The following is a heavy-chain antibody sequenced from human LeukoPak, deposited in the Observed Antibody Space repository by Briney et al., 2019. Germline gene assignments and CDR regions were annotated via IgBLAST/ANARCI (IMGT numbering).Heavy chain of an antibody. Sequence: SATLSLTCAVYGGSFNGGSFSGYYWSWIRQPPEKGLEWIGEINHSGSTNYNPSFKSRVTMSVDTSKNQFSLKLSSVTAADIAVYYCVMGYNYVWGSRPDYWGQGTLVTVSS. D-gene: IGHD3-16*01. CDR3: VMGYNYVWGSRPDY. J-gene: IGHJ4*02. V-gene: IGHV4-34*01. CDR2: INHSGST. CDR1: GGSFNGGSFSGYY.